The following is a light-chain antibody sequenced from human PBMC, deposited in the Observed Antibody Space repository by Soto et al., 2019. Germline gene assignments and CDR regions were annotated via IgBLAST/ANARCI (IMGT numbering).Light chain of an antibody. Sequence: DIVMTQSPLSQPVTPGEPASISCRSSQSLLHSNGYNYLDWYLQKTGQSPQLLIYLGSYRASGVPDRFSGSGSGTDFTLKISRVEAEDVGVYYCMQGLQTFYTFGQGTKLVIK. J-gene: IGKJ2*01. CDR3: MQGLQTFYT. V-gene: IGKV2-28*01. CDR1: QSLLHSNGYNY. CDR2: LGS.